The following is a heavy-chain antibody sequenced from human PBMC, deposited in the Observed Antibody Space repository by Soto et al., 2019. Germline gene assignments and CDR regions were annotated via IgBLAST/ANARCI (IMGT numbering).Heavy chain of an antibody. CDR1: GFTFSNYG. J-gene: IGHJ4*02. CDR2: ISYDGSIE. CDR3: GRDWVWFGAHPIDN. D-gene: IGHD3-10*01. V-gene: IGHV3-30*03. Sequence: QVQLVESGGGVVQPGRSLRLSCAASGFTFSNYGMHWVRQAPGKGLDWVAVISYDGSIEYYSESVKGRFTMSRNNSENTVYLQMNSLRTEDTAVFFCGRDWVWFGAHPIDNWGQGTLVTVSS.